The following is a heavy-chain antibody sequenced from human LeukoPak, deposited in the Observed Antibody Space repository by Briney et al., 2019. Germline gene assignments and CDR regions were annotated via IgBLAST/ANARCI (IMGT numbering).Heavy chain of an antibody. D-gene: IGHD3-10*01. CDR2: IYPGDSDT. J-gene: IGHJ4*02. Sequence: PGASLQISCKGSGSTFNSYWIGWVRQLPGKGLEGMGIIYPGDSDTRYSPSFQGQVTISADKSISTAYLQWSSLKASDTAMYYCATYYGSGSEYFDYWGQGTLVTVSS. V-gene: IGHV5-51*01. CDR3: ATYYGSGSEYFDY. CDR1: GSTFNSYW.